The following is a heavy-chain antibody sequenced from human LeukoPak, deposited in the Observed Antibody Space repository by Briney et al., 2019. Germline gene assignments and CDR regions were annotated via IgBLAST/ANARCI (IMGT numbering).Heavy chain of an antibody. D-gene: IGHD4-17*01. V-gene: IGHV3-30*04. J-gene: IGHJ5*02. CDR1: GFTFSSYV. CDR3: ARVTVTTSGIRIDP. Sequence: GGSLRLSCAASGFTFSSYVMHWVRQAPGKGLEWVAIISYDGSNEYYADSVKGRFTISRDNSKNTLYLQMNSLRAADTAVYYCARVTVTTSGIRIDPWGQGTLVTVSS. CDR2: ISYDGSNE.